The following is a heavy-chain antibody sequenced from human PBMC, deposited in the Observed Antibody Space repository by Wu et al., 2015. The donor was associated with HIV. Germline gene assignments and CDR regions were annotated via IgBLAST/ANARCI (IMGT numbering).Heavy chain of an antibody. CDR2: ISAENGDT. J-gene: IGHJ5*02. V-gene: IGHV1-18*01. CDR3: ARGGHYYGSGLTGFDP. D-gene: IGHD3-10*01. CDR1: GYSFNNYG. Sequence: QAQLVQSGVEVKKPGASVKVSCKSSGYSFNNYGVTWVRQAPGEGLEWMGWISAENGDTNYVQRLQDRITMTIDISTTTAYMELRNLKSDDSAVYYCARGGHYYGSGLTGFDPWGQGTLVIVSS.